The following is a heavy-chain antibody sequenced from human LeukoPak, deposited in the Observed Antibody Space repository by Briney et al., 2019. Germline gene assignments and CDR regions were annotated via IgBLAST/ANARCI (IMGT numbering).Heavy chain of an antibody. D-gene: IGHD6-19*01. CDR2: ITPNSDDT. CDR1: GYTFTDYY. J-gene: IGHJ6*03. V-gene: IGHV1-2*02. CDR3: ARDLAVAGYYYYYMDV. Sequence: ASVKVSCKASGYTFTDYYIHWVRQAPGQGLEWMGCITPNSDDTDYAQKFQGRITMSRDTSINTAYMELRSLRSDDTAVYYCARDLAVAGYYYYYMDVWGKGTTVTVSS.